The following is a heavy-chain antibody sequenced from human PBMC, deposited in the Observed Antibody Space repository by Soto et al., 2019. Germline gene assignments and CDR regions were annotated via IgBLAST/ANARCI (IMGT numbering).Heavy chain of an antibody. CDR2: IDNSGRT. V-gene: IGHV4-39*02. Sequence: QMQLQESGPGLVKPSETLSLPCSVSGDSISMIYYWGWIRPPPGKGLERIGGIDNSGRTYYKPSLKSRVNISVDTSTHYLSLKLSSLTAADTAVDYCARTSATNYYSGRRDWYFDLWGRGTLVTVSS. J-gene: IGHJ2*01. D-gene: IGHD3-10*01. CDR3: ARTSATNYYSGRRDWYFDL. CDR1: GDSISMIYY.